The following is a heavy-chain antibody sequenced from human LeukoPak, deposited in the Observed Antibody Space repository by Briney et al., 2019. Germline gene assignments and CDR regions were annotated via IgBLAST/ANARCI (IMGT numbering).Heavy chain of an antibody. V-gene: IGHV4-59*01. CDR1: GGSISSYY. J-gene: IGHJ4*02. Sequence: SETLSLTCTVSGGSISSYYWSWIQQPPGKGLEWIGYIYYSGSTNYNPSLKSRVTISVDTSKNQFSLKLSSVTAADTAVYYCARSLVVPAGRAGCFDYWGQGTLVTVSS. CDR3: ARSLVVPAGRAGCFDY. D-gene: IGHD2-2*01. CDR2: IYYSGST.